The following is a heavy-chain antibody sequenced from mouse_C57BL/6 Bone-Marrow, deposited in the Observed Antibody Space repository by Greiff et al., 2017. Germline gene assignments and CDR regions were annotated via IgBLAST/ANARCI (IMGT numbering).Heavy chain of an antibody. D-gene: IGHD2-10*02. Sequence: VQLQQSGPVLVKPGASVKMSCKASGYTFTDYYMNWVKQSHGKSLEWIGVINPYNGGTSYNQKFKGKATLTVDKSSSTAYMELNSLTSEDSAVYYCARLGYGFAWFAYWGQGTLVTVSA. CDR1: GYTFTDYY. J-gene: IGHJ3*01. CDR3: ARLGYGFAWFAY. V-gene: IGHV1-19*01. CDR2: INPYNGGT.